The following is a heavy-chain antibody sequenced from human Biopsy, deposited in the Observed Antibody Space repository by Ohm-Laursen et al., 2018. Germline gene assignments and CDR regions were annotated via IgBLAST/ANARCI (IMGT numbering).Heavy chain of an antibody. CDR2: IVPILGTV. D-gene: IGHD5-24*01. Sequence: SVKVSCKPSGGPFNNHAFSWVRQAPGQGLEWLGRIVPILGTVNYAQRFQGRVALTADKSTGTAYMELNRLISDDTAVYYCATDADGYYTEFDFWGRGTLITVSS. CDR3: ATDADGYYTEFDF. V-gene: IGHV1-69*04. J-gene: IGHJ4*02. CDR1: GGPFNNHA.